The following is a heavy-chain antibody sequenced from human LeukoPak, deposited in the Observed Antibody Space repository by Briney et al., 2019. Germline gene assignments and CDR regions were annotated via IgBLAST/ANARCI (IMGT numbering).Heavy chain of an antibody. CDR3: ARPIYYDSSGYLY. Sequence: SETLSLTCAVSGYSLSSGYYWGWIRQPPGKGLEWIGSIYHSGSTYYNPSLKSRVTISVDTSKDQFSLKLSSVTAADTAVYYCARPIYYDSSGYLYWGQGTLVTVSS. CDR2: IYHSGST. J-gene: IGHJ4*02. D-gene: IGHD3-22*01. V-gene: IGHV4-38-2*01. CDR1: GYSLSSGYY.